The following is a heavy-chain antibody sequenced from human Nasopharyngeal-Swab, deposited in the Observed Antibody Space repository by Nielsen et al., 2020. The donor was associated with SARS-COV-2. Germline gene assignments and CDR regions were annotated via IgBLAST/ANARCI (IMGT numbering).Heavy chain of an antibody. CDR2: ISSSGSTI. CDR3: PREGRDYDILTGYSDDAFDI. V-gene: IGHV3-11*04. J-gene: IGHJ3*02. D-gene: IGHD3-9*01. Sequence: GGSLRLSCAASGFTFSDYYMSWIRQAPGQGLECVSYISSSGSTIYYADSVKGRFTISRDNAKNSLYMQMNSLRAEDTAMYYCPREGRDYDILTGYSDDAFDIWGQVTMVTVSS. CDR1: GFTFSDYY.